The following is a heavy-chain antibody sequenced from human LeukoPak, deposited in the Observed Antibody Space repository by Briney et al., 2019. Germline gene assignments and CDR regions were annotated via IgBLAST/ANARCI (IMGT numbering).Heavy chain of an antibody. Sequence: SGTLSLTCAVSGGSISSSNWWSWVRQPPGKGLEWIGEIYHSGSTNYNPSLKSRVTISVGKSKNQFSLKLSSVTAADTAVYYCARGLVGYCSSTSCYSWFDPWGQGTLVTVSS. D-gene: IGHD2-2*01. V-gene: IGHV4-4*02. J-gene: IGHJ5*02. CDR1: GGSISSSNW. CDR2: IYHSGST. CDR3: ARGLVGYCSSTSCYSWFDP.